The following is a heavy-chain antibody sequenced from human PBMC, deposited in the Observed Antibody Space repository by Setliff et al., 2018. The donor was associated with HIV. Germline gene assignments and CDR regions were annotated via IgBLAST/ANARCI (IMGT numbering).Heavy chain of an antibody. V-gene: IGHV4-61*02. D-gene: IGHD1-26*01. CDR2: IYTSGST. CDR1: GGSISSGSYY. Sequence: AFETLSLTCTVSGGSISSGSYYWTWIRQPAGKGLEWIGRIYTSGSTNYNPSLKSRVAISLDTSKNQFSLNLNSVSAADTAVYYCARESGSYPYRVLQHWGQGTLVTVSS. J-gene: IGHJ1*01. CDR3: ARESGSYPYRVLQH.